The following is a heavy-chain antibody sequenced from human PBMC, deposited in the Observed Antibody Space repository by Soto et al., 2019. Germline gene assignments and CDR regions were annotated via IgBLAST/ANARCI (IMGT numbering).Heavy chain of an antibody. CDR1: GYSFTNYW. Sequence: PGESLKVSCKGSGYSFTNYWIGWVRQMPWEGLEWMGIIYPGDSDTRYSPSFQGQVTISADKSISTAYLQWSSLKASDTAMYYCASFYGLRGDFSGYYFFYWGQGTLVTVSS. CDR2: IYPGDSDT. CDR3: ASFYGLRGDFSGYYFFY. J-gene: IGHJ4*02. V-gene: IGHV5-51*01. D-gene: IGHD3-22*01.